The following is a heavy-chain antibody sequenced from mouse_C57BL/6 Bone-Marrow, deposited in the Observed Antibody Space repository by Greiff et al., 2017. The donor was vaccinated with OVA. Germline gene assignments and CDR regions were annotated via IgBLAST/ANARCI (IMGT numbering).Heavy chain of an antibody. Sequence: EVKLVESGGGLVKPGGSLKLSCAASGFTFSSYAMSWVRQTPEQRLEWVAIISDGGSYTYYPDNVKGRFTISRDNANNNLYLQMSHLKSEDTAMYYCTRDGYYVGYWGQGTTLTVSS. CDR2: ISDGGSYT. V-gene: IGHV5-4*01. CDR3: TRDGYYVGY. CDR1: GFTFSSYA. J-gene: IGHJ2*01. D-gene: IGHD2-2*01.